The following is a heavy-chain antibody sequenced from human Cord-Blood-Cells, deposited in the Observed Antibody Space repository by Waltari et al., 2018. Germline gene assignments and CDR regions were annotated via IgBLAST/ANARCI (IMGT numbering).Heavy chain of an antibody. J-gene: IGHJ4*02. V-gene: IGHV3-53*01. Sequence: EVQLVESGGGLIQPGGSLRLSCAASGFTVSSNYMSWVRQAPGKGLEWVSVIYSGGSTYYADSVKGRFTISRDNSKNTLYLQMNSLRADDTAVYYCARDGDVDTAMVTYYWGQGTLVTVSS. D-gene: IGHD5-18*01. CDR1: GFTVSSNY. CDR3: ARDGDVDTAMVTYY. CDR2: IYSGGST.